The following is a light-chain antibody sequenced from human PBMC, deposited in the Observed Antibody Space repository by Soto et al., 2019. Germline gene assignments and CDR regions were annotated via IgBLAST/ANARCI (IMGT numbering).Light chain of an antibody. CDR2: GAS. J-gene: IGKJ2*01. Sequence: EIVMTQSPATLSVSPGERATLSCRASQSVSSNLAWYQQKPGQAPRLLIYGASTRATGIPARFSGSGSGTEFTLTISSLQSEDFATYYGQRTYNAPLYTFGQGTKLEIK. CDR3: QRTYNAPLYT. CDR1: QSVSSN. V-gene: IGKV3-15*01.